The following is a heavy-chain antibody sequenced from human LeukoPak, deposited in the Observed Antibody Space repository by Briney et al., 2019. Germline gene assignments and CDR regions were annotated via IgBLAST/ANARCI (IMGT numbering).Heavy chain of an antibody. CDR1: GFTVSSIH. CDR2: TYTGGNS. J-gene: IGHJ4*02. CDR3: AKSPPRSDSSAYHRYYFDY. V-gene: IGHV3-53*01. D-gene: IGHD3-22*01. Sequence: GGSLRLSCAASGFTVSSIHMVWVRQAPGKGLEWVSVTYTGGNSYYADSVKGRFIISRDNAKNSLYLQMNSLRTEDTAVYYCAKSPPRSDSSAYHRYYFDYWGQGTLVTVSS.